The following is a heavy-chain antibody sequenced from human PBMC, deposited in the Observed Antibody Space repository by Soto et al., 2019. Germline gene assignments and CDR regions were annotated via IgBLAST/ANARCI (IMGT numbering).Heavy chain of an antibody. CDR2: IGTAGDT. CDR1: GFTFSSYD. J-gene: IGHJ5*02. D-gene: IGHD3-22*01. V-gene: IGHV3-13*01. CDR3: ARRLSVLGYHLVVVAARYYYDSSGYSGCWFDP. Sequence: GGSLRLSCAASGFTFSSYDMHWVRQATGKGLEWVSAIGTAGDTYYPGSVKGRFTISRENAKNSLYLQMNSLRAGDTAVYYCARRLSVLGYHLVVVAARYYYDSSGYSGCWFDPWGQGTLVTVSS.